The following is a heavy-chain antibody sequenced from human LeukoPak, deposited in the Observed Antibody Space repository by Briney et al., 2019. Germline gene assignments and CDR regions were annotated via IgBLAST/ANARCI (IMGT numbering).Heavy chain of an antibody. V-gene: IGHV4-39*07. Sequence: SETLSLTCTVSGGSISSSSYYWGWIRQPPGKGLEWIGSIYHSGSTNYNPSLKSRVTISVDKSKNQFSLKLSSVTAADTAVYYCARAEDKIAYCGGDCPHPPPLDYWGQGTLVTVSS. CDR1: GGSISSSSYY. CDR3: ARAEDKIAYCGGDCPHPPPLDY. CDR2: IYHSGST. J-gene: IGHJ4*02. D-gene: IGHD2-21*02.